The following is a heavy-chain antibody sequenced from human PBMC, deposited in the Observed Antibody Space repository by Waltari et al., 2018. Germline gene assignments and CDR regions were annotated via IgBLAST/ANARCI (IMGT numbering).Heavy chain of an antibody. J-gene: IGHJ4*02. D-gene: IGHD5-18*01. CDR3: ARKGGRGYTYGPFYYDS. CDR2: INSDGSSI. CDR1: GFSFSYYW. Sequence: EVQLVEAGGDIVQPGGSLSLSWAAPGFSFSYYWMHRVRQVPGKGLVWVSRINSDGSSISYSDSVKGRFTISRDNSKNMLYLQLNSLRAEDTAVYYCARKGGRGYTYGPFYYDSWGQGTLVTVSS. V-gene: IGHV3-74*01.